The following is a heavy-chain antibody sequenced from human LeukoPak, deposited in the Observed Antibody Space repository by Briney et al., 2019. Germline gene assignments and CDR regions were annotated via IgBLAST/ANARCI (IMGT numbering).Heavy chain of an antibody. J-gene: IGHJ4*02. Sequence: GGSLRLSCAASGFTVSSNYMSWVRQAPGKGLEWVSVIYSGGSTYCADSVKGRFTISRDNSKNTLYLQMNSLRAEDTAVYYCARVSGYCSGGSCYADWYFDYWGQGTLVTVSS. CDR1: GFTVSSNY. D-gene: IGHD2-15*01. CDR3: ARVSGYCSGGSCYADWYFDY. V-gene: IGHV3-53*01. CDR2: IYSGGST.